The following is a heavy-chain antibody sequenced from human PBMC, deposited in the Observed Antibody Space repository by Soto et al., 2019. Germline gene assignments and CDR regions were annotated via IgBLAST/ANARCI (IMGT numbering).Heavy chain of an antibody. D-gene: IGHD6-13*01. CDR2: IYYSGST. Sequence: XXTLSLTCTVSGGSISSSSYSWGCIRQPPGKGLEWIGSIYYSGSTYYNPSLKSRVTISVDTSKNQFSLKLSSVTAAETAVYYCARHHLPEYSSSTNWFDPWGQGTLVTVSS. CDR3: ARHHLPEYSSSTNWFDP. J-gene: IGHJ5*02. CDR1: GGSISSSSYS. V-gene: IGHV4-39*01.